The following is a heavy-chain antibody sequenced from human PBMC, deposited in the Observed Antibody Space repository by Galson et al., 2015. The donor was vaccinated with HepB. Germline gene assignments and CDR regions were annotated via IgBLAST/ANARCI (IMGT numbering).Heavy chain of an antibody. CDR3: ARGLIDDYEDYYFDY. CDR1: GGSISSGGYY. J-gene: IGHJ4*02. D-gene: IGHD4-17*01. CDR2: IYYSGST. V-gene: IGHV4-31*03. Sequence: CTVSGGSISSGGYYWSWIRQHPGKGLEWIGYIYYSGSTYYNPSLKSRVTISVDTSKNQFSLKLSSVTAADTAVYYCARGLIDDYEDYYFDYWGQGTLVTVSS.